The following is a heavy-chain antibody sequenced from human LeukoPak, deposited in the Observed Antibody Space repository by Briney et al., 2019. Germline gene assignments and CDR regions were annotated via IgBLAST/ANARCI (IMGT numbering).Heavy chain of an antibody. J-gene: IGHJ4*02. V-gene: IGHV3-7*01. D-gene: IGHD6-13*01. CDR1: GLTFSTYW. CDR3: ARDSAGNDY. CDR2: IKQDGSEK. Sequence: GGSLRLSCAASGLTFSTYWMSWVRQAPGKGLEWVANIKQDGSEKYYVDSVKGRFTISRDNAKNSLYLQMNSLRAEDTAMYYCARDSAGNDYWGQGTLVAVSS.